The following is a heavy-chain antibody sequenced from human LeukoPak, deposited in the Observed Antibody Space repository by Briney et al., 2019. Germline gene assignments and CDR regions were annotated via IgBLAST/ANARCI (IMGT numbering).Heavy chain of an antibody. CDR1: GYTFTSYG. J-gene: IGHJ4*02. V-gene: IGHV1-18*01. CDR2: ISAYNGNT. Sequence: GASVKVSRKASGYTFTSYGISWVRQAPGQGLEWMGWISAYNGNTNYAQKFQGRVTMTEDTSTDTAYMELSSLRSEDTAVYYCATGRFLEWSKFDYWGQGTLVTVSS. D-gene: IGHD3-3*01. CDR3: ATGRFLEWSKFDY.